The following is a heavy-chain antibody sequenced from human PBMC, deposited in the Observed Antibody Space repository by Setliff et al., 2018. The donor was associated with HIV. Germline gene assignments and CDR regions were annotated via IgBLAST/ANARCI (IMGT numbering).Heavy chain of an antibody. CDR2: ISGSGGST. CDR1: GDSISSSSYY. D-gene: IGHD1-26*01. Sequence: ETLSLTCSVSGDSISSSSYYWGWVRQPPGKGLEWVSAISGSGGSTYYADSVKGRFTISRDNAKNSLYLQMNSLSAEDTAVYYCARDQGYSGRKGDAFDIWGQGTMVTVSS. CDR3: ARDQGYSGRKGDAFDI. V-gene: IGHV3-23*01. J-gene: IGHJ3*02.